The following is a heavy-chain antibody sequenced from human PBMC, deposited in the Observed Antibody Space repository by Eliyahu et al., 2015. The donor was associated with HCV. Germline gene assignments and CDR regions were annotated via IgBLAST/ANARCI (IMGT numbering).Heavy chain of an antibody. D-gene: IGHD3-22*01. CDR1: TGDFNSYS. CDR2: IIPILDIA. CDR3: VRDITYFSSGASYFYDSSDY. Sequence: QVHLVQSGAEVKRSGSSVKISCKASTGDFNSYSISWVRQAPGQGLQWLGRIIPILDIANFPQNFQGRVAITADKSTKTAFMELRNLRSEDTAFYYCVRDITYFSSGASYFYDSSDYWGQGTLVTVSS. V-gene: IGHV1-69*04. J-gene: IGHJ4*02.